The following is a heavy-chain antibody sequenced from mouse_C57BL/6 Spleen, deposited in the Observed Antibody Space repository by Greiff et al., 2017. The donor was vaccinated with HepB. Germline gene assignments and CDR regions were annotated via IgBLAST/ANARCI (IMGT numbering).Heavy chain of an antibody. Sequence: EVQVVESGPGMVKPSQSLSLTCTVTGYSITSGYDWHWIRHFPGNKLEWMGYISYSGSTNYNPSLKSRISITHDTSKNHFFLKLNSVTTEDTATYYCARNGPAYAMDYWGQGTSVTVSS. CDR1: GYSITSGYD. V-gene: IGHV3-1*01. J-gene: IGHJ4*01. CDR2: ISYSGST. D-gene: IGHD1-2*01. CDR3: ARNGPAYAMDY.